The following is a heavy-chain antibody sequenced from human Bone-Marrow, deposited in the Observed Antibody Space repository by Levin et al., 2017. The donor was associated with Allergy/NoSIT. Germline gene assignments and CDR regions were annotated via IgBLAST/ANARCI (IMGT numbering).Heavy chain of an antibody. D-gene: IGHD4-23*01. CDR1: GGSVSSGSYY. Sequence: SETLSLTCTVSGGSVSSGSYYWSWIRQPPGKGLDWIAYIYHSGSTKYNPSLKSRATISLDTSRNQFSLRLTSLTAADTAVYYCARGSYFGGLSFDCWGKGTLVTVSS. CDR2: IYHSGST. J-gene: IGHJ4*02. V-gene: IGHV4-61*01. CDR3: ARGSYFGGLSFDC.